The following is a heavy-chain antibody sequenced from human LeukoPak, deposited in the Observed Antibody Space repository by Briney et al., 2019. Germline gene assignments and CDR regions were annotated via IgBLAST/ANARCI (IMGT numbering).Heavy chain of an antibody. Sequence: QTGGSLRLSCAASGFTFSSYEMNWVRQAPGKGLEWVSYISSSGSTKYYADSVKGRFTISRDNAKNSLYLQMNSLRAEDKAFYYCWKKDYGCYAYYYHGLDVWGKGTTVTVSS. D-gene: IGHD5-12*01. CDR1: GFTFSSYE. J-gene: IGHJ6*04. V-gene: IGHV3-48*03. CDR2: ISSSGSTK. CDR3: WKKDYGCYAYYYHGLDV.